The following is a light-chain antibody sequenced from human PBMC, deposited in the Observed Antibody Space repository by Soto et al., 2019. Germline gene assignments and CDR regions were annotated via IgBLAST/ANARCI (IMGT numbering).Light chain of an antibody. Sequence: QSVLTQPASVSGSPGQSITISCTGTSSDVGGYNYVSWYQQHPGKAPKLMIYEVSNRPSGVSNRFSGSKSGNTASLTISGLQAEDEPDYYCSSYTSSSIPVFGTGTKVTVL. CDR1: SSDVGGYNY. J-gene: IGLJ1*01. CDR3: SSYTSSSIPV. CDR2: EVS. V-gene: IGLV2-14*01.